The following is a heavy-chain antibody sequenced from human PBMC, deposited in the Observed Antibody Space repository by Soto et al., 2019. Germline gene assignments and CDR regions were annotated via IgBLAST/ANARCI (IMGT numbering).Heavy chain of an antibody. CDR1: GFSFSNYA. J-gene: IGHJ4*02. CDR2: FGVDYVT. V-gene: IGHV3-23*01. Sequence: EVQLLESGGGLIQPGGSSRLSCATFGFSFSNYAMSWVRQAPGKGLEWVSGFGVDYVTYYADSVRGRFTISRDNSKNTLYLQMNSLRAEDTALYYCAKAKGSFDHTGPDQWGQGTLVTVSS. CDR3: AKAKGSFDHTGPDQ. D-gene: IGHD2-8*02.